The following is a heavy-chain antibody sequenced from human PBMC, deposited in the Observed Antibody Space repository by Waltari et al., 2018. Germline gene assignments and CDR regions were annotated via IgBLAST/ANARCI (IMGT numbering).Heavy chain of an antibody. CDR3: ARDPAGDGFYYFDY. D-gene: IGHD2-2*01. Sequence: QVQLVQSGAEVKTPGASVKVSCKGYGYSFTGYSIHWVRQAPGQGLEWMGRVITNSGDTNYAQKFQGRVTLTRDTSTSTGYMQLSGLRSDDTALYYCARDPAGDGFYYFDYWGQGSLVTVSS. CDR1: GYSFTGYS. V-gene: IGHV1-2*06. J-gene: IGHJ4*02. CDR2: VITNSGDT.